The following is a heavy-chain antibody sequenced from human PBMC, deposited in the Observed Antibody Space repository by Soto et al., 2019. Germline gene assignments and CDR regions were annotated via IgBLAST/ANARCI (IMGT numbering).Heavy chain of an antibody. CDR2: INPSGGST. Sequence: QVQLVQSGAEVKKPGASVKVSCKASGYTFTSYYMHWVRQAPGQGLEWMGIINPSGGSTSYAQKFQGRVTMTRDTSTGTVYMELSSLRSEDTAVYYCARDAEDIVVVVAALGYFDYWGQGTLVTVSS. D-gene: IGHD2-15*01. CDR1: GYTFTSYY. CDR3: ARDAEDIVVVVAALGYFDY. J-gene: IGHJ4*02. V-gene: IGHV1-46*01.